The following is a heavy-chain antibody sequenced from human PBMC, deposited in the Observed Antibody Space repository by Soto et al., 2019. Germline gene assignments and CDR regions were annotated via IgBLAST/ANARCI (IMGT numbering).Heavy chain of an antibody. D-gene: IGHD3-22*01. V-gene: IGHV4-59*11. Sequence: AETLSITCTVSGGSIRNHYWNWIRQPPGKGLEWIGYIYSSGTTKYNPSLGSRATISVDTSKSQFSLSLNSVTAADTAIYYCARARTPYYYDNTGYFLFDPWGQGTLVTVSS. CDR3: ARARTPYYYDNTGYFLFDP. CDR2: IYSSGTT. CDR1: GGSIRNHY. J-gene: IGHJ5*02.